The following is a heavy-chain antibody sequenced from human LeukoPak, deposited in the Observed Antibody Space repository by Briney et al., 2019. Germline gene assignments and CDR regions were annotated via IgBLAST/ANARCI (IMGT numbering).Heavy chain of an antibody. CDR1: GGTFSSYA. CDR3: AREDPGTMAMD. V-gene: IGHV1-18*01. J-gene: IGHJ4*02. Sequence: GASVKVSCKDSGGTFSSYAISWVRQAPGQGLEWMGWISAYNGNTNYAQKLQGRVTMTTDTSTSTAYMELRSLRSDDTAVYYCAREDPGTMAMDWGQGTLVTVSS. D-gene: IGHD5-24*01. CDR2: ISAYNGNT.